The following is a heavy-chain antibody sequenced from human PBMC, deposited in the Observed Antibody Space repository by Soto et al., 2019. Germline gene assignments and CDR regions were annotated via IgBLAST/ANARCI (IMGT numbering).Heavy chain of an antibody. Sequence: ASVKVSCKASGGTFSSYAISWVRQAPGQGLEWMGGIIPIFGTANYAQKFQGRVTITADESTSTAYMELSSLRSEDTAVYYCARGGSGNPHFDYWGQGTLVTVSS. CDR3: ARGGSGNPHFDY. CDR2: IIPIFGTA. D-gene: IGHD3-3*01. V-gene: IGHV1-69*13. J-gene: IGHJ4*02. CDR1: GGTFSSYA.